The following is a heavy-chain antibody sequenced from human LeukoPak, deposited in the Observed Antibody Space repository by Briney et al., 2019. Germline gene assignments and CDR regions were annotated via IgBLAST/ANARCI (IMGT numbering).Heavy chain of an antibody. V-gene: IGHV1-2*02. CDR3: ARVRTGIAAAGRDFAFDI. D-gene: IGHD6-13*01. Sequence: ASVKVSCKASGYTFTGYYMHWVRQAPGQGLEWMGWINPNSGGTNYAQKFQGRVTMTRDTSISTAYMGLSRLRSDDTAVYYCARVRTGIAAAGRDFAFDIWGQGTMVTVSS. CDR1: GYTFTGYY. J-gene: IGHJ3*02. CDR2: INPNSGGT.